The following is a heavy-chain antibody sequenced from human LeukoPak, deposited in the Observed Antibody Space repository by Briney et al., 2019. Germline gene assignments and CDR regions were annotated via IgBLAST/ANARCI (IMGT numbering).Heavy chain of an antibody. D-gene: IGHD6-6*01. CDR3: AKHPRLVRYFDS. CDR1: ALRFSIFA. Sequence: GGSLRLSCAAPALRFSIFAMTWVRQVPGKGLEWVSGIHGSGETTYYADSVKGRFTISRDNSREMLYLQMNSLRDEDTAVYCCAKHPRLVRYFDSWGQGTLVTVSS. V-gene: IGHV3-23*01. CDR2: IHGSGETT. J-gene: IGHJ4*02.